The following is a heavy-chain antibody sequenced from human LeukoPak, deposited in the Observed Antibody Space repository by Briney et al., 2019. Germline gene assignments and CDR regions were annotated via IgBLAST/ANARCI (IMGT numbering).Heavy chain of an antibody. CDR3: ARPWAVLRHLTWYFDL. V-gene: IGHV5-51*01. D-gene: IGHD1-26*01. Sequence: GESLQISCKGSGYSFISYWFAWVRQMPGKGLDWMGIIYPGDSDTRYSPSFQGQVTISADKSISTAYVQWSSLKASDTAMYYCARPWAVLRHLTWYFDLWGRGTLVTVSS. CDR1: GYSFISYW. CDR2: IYPGDSDT. J-gene: IGHJ2*01.